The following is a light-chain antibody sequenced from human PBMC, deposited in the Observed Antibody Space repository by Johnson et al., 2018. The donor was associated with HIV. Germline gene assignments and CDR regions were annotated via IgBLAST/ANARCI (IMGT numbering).Light chain of an antibody. J-gene: IGLJ1*01. Sequence: QSVLTQPPSVSAAPGQKVTISCSGSSSNIGNNYVSWYQQLPGTAPKLLIYENNKRPSGIPDRFSGSKSGTSATLGITGLQTVDEADYYCGTWDNSLSTGCVFGTGTKVTVL. V-gene: IGLV1-51*02. CDR3: GTWDNSLSTGCV. CDR2: ENN. CDR1: SSNIGNNY.